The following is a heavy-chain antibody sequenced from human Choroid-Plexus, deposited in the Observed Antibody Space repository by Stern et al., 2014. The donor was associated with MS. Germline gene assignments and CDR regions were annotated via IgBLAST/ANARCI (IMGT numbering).Heavy chain of an antibody. D-gene: IGHD2-15*01. Sequence: VHLVESGGGVAQPGRPLILSCAASGFTFSNFGMHWVRQAPGKGLDWVALISYDGSDKYYADSVKGRFTIFRDNSKNTLYMHMNSLRAEDTAVYYCAKDRQWSTYFFDYWGQGSLVTVSS. CDR2: ISYDGSDK. J-gene: IGHJ4*02. CDR3: AKDRQWSTYFFDY. V-gene: IGHV3-30*18. CDR1: GFTFSNFG.